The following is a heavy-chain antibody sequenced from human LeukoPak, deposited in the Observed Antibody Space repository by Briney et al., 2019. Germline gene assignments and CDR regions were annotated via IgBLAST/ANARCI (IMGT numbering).Heavy chain of an antibody. D-gene: IGHD2-15*01. J-gene: IGHJ6*02. Sequence: SVKVSCKASGGTFSSYAISWVRRAPGQGLEWMGRIIPILGIANYAQKFQGRVTITADKSTSTAYMELSSLRSEDTAVYYCGVAATDYYGMDVWGQGTTVTVSS. V-gene: IGHV1-69*04. CDR1: GGTFSSYA. CDR2: IIPILGIA. CDR3: GVAATDYYGMDV.